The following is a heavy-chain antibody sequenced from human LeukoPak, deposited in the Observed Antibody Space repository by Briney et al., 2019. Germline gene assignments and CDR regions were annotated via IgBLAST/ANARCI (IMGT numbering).Heavy chain of an antibody. V-gene: IGHV3-53*01. CDR1: GFTVSSNY. Sequence: GSLRLSCAASGFTVSSNYMSWVRQAPGKGLEWVSVIYSGGSTYYADSVKGRFTISRDNSKNTLYLQMNSLRAEDTAVYYCARVGYYRYFDYWGQGTLVTVSS. D-gene: IGHD3-22*01. CDR2: IYSGGST. J-gene: IGHJ4*02. CDR3: ARVGYYRYFDY.